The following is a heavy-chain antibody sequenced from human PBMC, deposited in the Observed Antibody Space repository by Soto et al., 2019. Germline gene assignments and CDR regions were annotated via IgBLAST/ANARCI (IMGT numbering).Heavy chain of an antibody. V-gene: IGHV3-30*04. Sequence: GGSMRLSCAASEFTFSNYAVSWVRQAPGKGLEWVAVIPHGGRTTHYADSVKGRFTISRDSSKNTVSLEMTSLRAEDTAVYYCAKGGRQWLVTPDFNYWGQGALVTVSS. J-gene: IGHJ4*02. D-gene: IGHD6-19*01. CDR3: AKGGRQWLVTPDFNY. CDR2: IPHGGRTT. CDR1: EFTFSNYA.